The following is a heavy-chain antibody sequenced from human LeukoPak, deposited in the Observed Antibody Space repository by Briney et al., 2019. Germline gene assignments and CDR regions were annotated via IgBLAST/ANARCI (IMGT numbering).Heavy chain of an antibody. Sequence: PGGSLRLSCAASGFTFDDYAMHWARQAPGKGLEWVSGISWNSGSIGYADSVKGRFTISRDNAKNSLYLQMNSLRAEDTALYYCAKVGEGYSHDYWGQGTLVTVSS. CDR3: AKVGEGYSHDY. J-gene: IGHJ4*02. D-gene: IGHD5-18*01. CDR2: ISWNSGSI. CDR1: GFTFDDYA. V-gene: IGHV3-9*01.